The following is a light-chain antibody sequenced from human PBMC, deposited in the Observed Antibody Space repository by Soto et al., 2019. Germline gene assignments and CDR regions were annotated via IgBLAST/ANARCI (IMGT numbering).Light chain of an antibody. J-gene: IGLJ2*01. V-gene: IGLV1-44*01. Sequence: QSVLTQPPSASGTPGQRVTISCSGSSSNIGSNTVNWYQQLPRTAPKLLIYSNTQRPSGVPDRFSGSKSGTSASLAISGLQSEDEADYYCAAWDDSPDGPVFGGGTKLSV. CDR3: AAWDDSPDGPV. CDR2: SNT. CDR1: SSNIGSNT.